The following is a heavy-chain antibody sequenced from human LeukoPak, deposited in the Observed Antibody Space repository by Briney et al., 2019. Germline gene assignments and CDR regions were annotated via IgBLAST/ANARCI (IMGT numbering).Heavy chain of an antibody. J-gene: IGHJ4*02. D-gene: IGHD1-1*01. V-gene: IGHV4-61*02. CDR3: ARGTLEAIDY. CDR2: IYTSGST. Sequence: SQTLSLTCTVSGGSISSGSYYWSWIRQPAGKGLEWIGRIYTSGSTNYNPSLKSRVTISVDTSKNQFSLKLSSVTAADTAVYYCARGTLEAIDYWGQGTLVTVSS. CDR1: GGSISSGSYY.